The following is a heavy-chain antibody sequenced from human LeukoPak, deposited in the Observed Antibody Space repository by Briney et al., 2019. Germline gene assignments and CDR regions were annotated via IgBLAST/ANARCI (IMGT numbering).Heavy chain of an antibody. J-gene: IGHJ4*02. Sequence: GASVKVSCKASGYTFSGYYMHWVRQAPGQGLKWMGWINPNSGGTNYARKFQGRVTMTRDTSISTAYMELSRLRSDDTAVYYCARVYNDFWSGYYSWGQGTLVTVSS. CDR2: INPNSGGT. V-gene: IGHV1-2*02. CDR3: ARVYNDFWSGYYS. CDR1: GYTFSGYY. D-gene: IGHD3-3*01.